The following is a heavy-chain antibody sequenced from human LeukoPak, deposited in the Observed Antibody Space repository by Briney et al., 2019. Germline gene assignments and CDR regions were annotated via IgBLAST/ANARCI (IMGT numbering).Heavy chain of an antibody. CDR3: ARMYSSGYYGDYFDY. Sequence: PGGSLRLSCTASGFIFSNYYMAWVRQPPGRGLEWISYISADAATVKYADPVEGRFTVSRDNTQNSIYLEMSSLRVDDTAVYYCARMYSSGYYGDYFDYWGQGNLVSVSS. CDR1: GFIFSNYY. D-gene: IGHD5-12*01. J-gene: IGHJ4*02. V-gene: IGHV3-11*04. CDR2: ISADAATV.